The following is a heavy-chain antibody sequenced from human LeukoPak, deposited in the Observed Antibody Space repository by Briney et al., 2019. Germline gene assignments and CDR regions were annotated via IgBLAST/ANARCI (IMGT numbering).Heavy chain of an antibody. Sequence: GGSLRLSCAASGFAFSSHWMHWVRQAPGKGLEWVSGISWNSGSIDYADSVKGRFTVSRDNAKNSQYLQMNSLRAEDTALYYCAKVRGYSYGPFDYWGQGTLVTVSS. CDR2: ISWNSGSI. J-gene: IGHJ4*02. CDR1: GFAFSSHW. D-gene: IGHD5-18*01. V-gene: IGHV3-9*01. CDR3: AKVRGYSYGPFDY.